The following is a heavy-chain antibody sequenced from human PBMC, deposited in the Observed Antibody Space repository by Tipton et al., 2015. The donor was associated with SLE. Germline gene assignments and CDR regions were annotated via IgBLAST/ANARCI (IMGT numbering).Heavy chain of an antibody. V-gene: IGHV3-9*01. CDR1: GFMIDDYA. CDR3: ARELLPLYGMDV. D-gene: IGHD2-15*01. Sequence: RSLRLSCEASGFMIDDYAMHWVRQAPGKGLEWVSGISWNSGRIGYADSVKGRFTISRDDAKNSLYLQMNSLRAEDTAVYYCARELLPLYGMDVWGQGTTVTVSS. CDR2: ISWNSGRI. J-gene: IGHJ6*02.